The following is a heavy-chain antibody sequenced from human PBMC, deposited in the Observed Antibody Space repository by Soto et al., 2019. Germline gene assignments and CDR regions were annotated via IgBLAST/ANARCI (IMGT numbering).Heavy chain of an antibody. D-gene: IGHD6-25*01. CDR3: ARLPAAQDYYSYYYMDV. CDR1: GGSISNDY. J-gene: IGHJ6*03. CDR2: IYYSGGA. Sequence: ETLSLTCTVYGGSISNDYWSWIRQPPGKGLEWIGYIYYSGGADYNPSLQSRVTISVDTSKTHFSLKLSSVTAADTAVYYCARLPAAQDYYSYYYMDVWGKGTTVTVSS. V-gene: IGHV4-59*12.